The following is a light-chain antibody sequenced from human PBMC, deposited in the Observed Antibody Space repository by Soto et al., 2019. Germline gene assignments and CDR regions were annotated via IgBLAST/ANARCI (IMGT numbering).Light chain of an antibody. CDR2: DAS. CDR1: QSVSSY. J-gene: IGKJ5*01. V-gene: IGKV3-11*01. Sequence: EIGLTQSPATLSLSPGERATLSCRASQSVSSYLAWYQQKPGQAPRLLIYDASNRATGIPARFSGSGSGTDFTLTISSLEPEDSAVYYCQQRHMWPITFGQGTRLEIK. CDR3: QQRHMWPIT.